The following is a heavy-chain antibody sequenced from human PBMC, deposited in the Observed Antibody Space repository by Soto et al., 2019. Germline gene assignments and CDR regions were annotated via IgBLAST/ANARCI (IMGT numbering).Heavy chain of an antibody. Sequence: SETLSLTCSISGGTIGDYYWSWIRQPPGKGLEWLAYIYYTGKTDQNPSLERRVSISLGTSKNQFSLNLRSVTAADTAVYYCVRQHHRVGSFVSWGQVILVTVTT. D-gene: IGHD5-12*01. V-gene: IGHV4-59*01. CDR2: IYYTGKT. CDR3: VRQHHRVGSFVS. J-gene: IGHJ4*02. CDR1: GGTIGDYY.